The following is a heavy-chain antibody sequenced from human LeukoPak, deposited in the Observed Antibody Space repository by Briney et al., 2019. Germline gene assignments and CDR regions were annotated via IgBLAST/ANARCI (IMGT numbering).Heavy chain of an antibody. D-gene: IGHD3-22*01. CDR3: ATASIYDSSGYYLLV. V-gene: IGHV1-24*01. J-gene: IGHJ4*02. CDR2: FDPEDGET. CDR1: GYTLTELS. Sequence: ASVKVSCKVSGYTLTELSMHWVRQAPGKGLEWMGGFDPEDGETIYAQKFQGRVTMTVDTSTDTAYMELSSLRSEDTAVYYCATASIYDSSGYYLLVWGQGTLVTVSS.